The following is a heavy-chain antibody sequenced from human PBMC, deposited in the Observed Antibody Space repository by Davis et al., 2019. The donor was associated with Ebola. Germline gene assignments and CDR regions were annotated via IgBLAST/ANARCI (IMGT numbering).Heavy chain of an antibody. CDR1: GGTFSSYA. D-gene: IGHD1-26*01. V-gene: IGHV1-69*13. CDR3: ARPRSGSSYTYYFDY. Sequence: AASVKVSCKASGGTFSSYAISWVRQAPGQGLEWMGGIIPIFGTANYAQKFQGRVTITADESTSTAYMELSSLRSEDTAVYYCARPRSGSSYTYYFDYWGQGTLVTVSS. J-gene: IGHJ4*02. CDR2: IIPIFGTA.